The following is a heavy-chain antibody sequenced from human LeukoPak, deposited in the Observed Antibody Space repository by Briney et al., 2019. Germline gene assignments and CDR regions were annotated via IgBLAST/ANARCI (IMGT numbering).Heavy chain of an antibody. J-gene: IGHJ4*02. D-gene: IGHD2-15*01. CDR2: ISGSGGST. V-gene: IGHV3-23*01. CDR3: AKDPVGVVVGIFDY. CDR1: GFTFSSYA. Sequence: GGSLRLSCAASGFTFSSYAMSWVRRAPGKGLEWVSAISGSGGSTYYADSVKGRFTISRDNSKNTLYLQMNSLRAEDTAVYYCAKDPVGVVVGIFDYWGQGTLVTVSS.